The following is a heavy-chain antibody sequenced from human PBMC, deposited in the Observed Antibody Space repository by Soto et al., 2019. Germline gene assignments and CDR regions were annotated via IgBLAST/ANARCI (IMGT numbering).Heavy chain of an antibody. D-gene: IGHD6-13*01. CDR1: GFTFSSYA. V-gene: IGHV3-30-3*01. CDR3: ARSPGQYSSSWYIWSYFDY. CDR2: ISYDGSNK. J-gene: IGHJ4*02. Sequence: GGSLRLSCAASGFTFSSYAMHWVRQAPGKGLEWVAVISYDGSNKYYADSVKGRFTISRDNSKNTLYLQMNSLRAEDTAVYYCARSPGQYSSSWYIWSYFDYWGQGTLVTVSS.